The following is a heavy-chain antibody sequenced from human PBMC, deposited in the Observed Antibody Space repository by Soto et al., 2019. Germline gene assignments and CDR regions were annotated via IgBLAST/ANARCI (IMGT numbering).Heavy chain of an antibody. J-gene: IGHJ3*02. CDR3: ARGAQFRTYYYDSSGYSAFDI. CDR1: GGSISSYY. V-gene: IGHV4-59*01. CDR2: IYYSGST. D-gene: IGHD3-22*01. Sequence: SETLSLTCTVSGGSISSYYWSWIRQPPGKGLEWIGYIYYSGSTNYNPSLKSRVTISVDTSKNQFSLKLSSVTAADTAVYYCARGAQFRTYYYDSSGYSAFDIWGQGTMVTVSS.